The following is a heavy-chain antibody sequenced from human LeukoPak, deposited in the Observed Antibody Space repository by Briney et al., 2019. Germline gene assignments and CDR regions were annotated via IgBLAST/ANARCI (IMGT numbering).Heavy chain of an antibody. V-gene: IGHV4-39*01. J-gene: IGHJ4*02. CDR2: IYYNGST. CDR3: ARAPTQTTVTPIDY. CDR1: GGSFRSSSYY. D-gene: IGHD4-17*01. Sequence: SETLSLTCTVSGGSFRSSSYYWGWIRQTPGKGLEWIGCIYYNGSTYYNPSLKSRVTISVDTSENQFSLKLGSVTAADTAVYYCARAPTQTTVTPIDYWGQGTLVTVSS.